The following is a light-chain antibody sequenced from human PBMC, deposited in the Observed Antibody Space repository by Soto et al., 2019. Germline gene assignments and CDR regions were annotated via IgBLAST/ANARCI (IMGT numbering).Light chain of an antibody. CDR3: SSYSSSSTVV. Sequence: QSALTQPASVSGSPGQSITISCTGTSSDVGGYHYVSWYQQHPGKAPKLMTYDVTNRPSGVSNRFSGSKSGNTASLTISGLQAEDEADYYCSSYSSSSTVVFGGGTKLTVL. V-gene: IGLV2-14*03. J-gene: IGLJ2*01. CDR2: DVT. CDR1: SSDVGGYHY.